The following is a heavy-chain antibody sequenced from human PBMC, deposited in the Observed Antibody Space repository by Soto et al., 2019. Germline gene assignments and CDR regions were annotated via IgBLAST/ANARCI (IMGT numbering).Heavy chain of an antibody. Sequence: ASVKVSCKASGYTFTGYYMHWVRQAPGQGLEWMGWINPNSGGTNYAQKFQGWVTMTRDTSISTAYMELSRLRSDDTAVYYCARNPYYYDSSGFRDNYYYYYGMDVWGQGTTVTVSS. CDR2: INPNSGGT. CDR1: GYTFTGYY. V-gene: IGHV1-2*04. CDR3: ARNPYYYDSSGFRDNYYYYYGMDV. D-gene: IGHD3-22*01. J-gene: IGHJ6*02.